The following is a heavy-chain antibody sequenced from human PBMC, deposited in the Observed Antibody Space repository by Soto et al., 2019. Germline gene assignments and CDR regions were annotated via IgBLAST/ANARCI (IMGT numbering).Heavy chain of an antibody. CDR2: ISWDGGST. D-gene: IGHD2-2*01. J-gene: IGHJ6*02. V-gene: IGHV3-43D*04. CDR3: AKDMTNPSRGQLHHYYYYYGMDV. CDR1: GFTFDDYA. Sequence: QPGGSLRLSCAASGFTFDDYAMHWVRQAPGKGLEWVSLISWDGGSTYYADSVKGRFTISRDNSKNSLYLQMNSLRAEDTALYYCAKDMTNPSRGQLHHYYYYYGMDVWGQGTTVTVSS.